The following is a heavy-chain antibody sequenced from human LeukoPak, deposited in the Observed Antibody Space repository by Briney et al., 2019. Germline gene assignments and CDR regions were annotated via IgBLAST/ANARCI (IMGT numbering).Heavy chain of an antibody. Sequence: LETLSLTCTVSGGSISSYYWSWIRQPPGKGLEWIGYIYYSGSTNYNPSLKSRVTISVDTSKNQFSLKLSSVTAADTAVYYCARDNGGYDYWGQGTLVTVSS. J-gene: IGHJ4*02. CDR1: GGSISSYY. CDR2: IYYSGST. CDR3: ARDNGGYDY. D-gene: IGHD2-8*01. V-gene: IGHV4-59*01.